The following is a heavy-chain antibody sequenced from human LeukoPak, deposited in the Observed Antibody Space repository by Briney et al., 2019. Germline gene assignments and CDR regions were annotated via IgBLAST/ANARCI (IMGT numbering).Heavy chain of an antibody. V-gene: IGHV3-9*01. CDR3: AKDMVYSSSTGAFDI. CDR2: ISWNSGSI. CDR1: GFTFDDYA. D-gene: IGHD6-13*01. J-gene: IGHJ3*02. Sequence: GGSLRLSCAASGFTFDDYAMHWVRQAPGKGLEWVSGISWNSGSIGYADSVKSRFTISRDNAKNSLYLQMNSLRAEDTALYYCAKDMVYSSSTGAFDIWGQGTMVTVSS.